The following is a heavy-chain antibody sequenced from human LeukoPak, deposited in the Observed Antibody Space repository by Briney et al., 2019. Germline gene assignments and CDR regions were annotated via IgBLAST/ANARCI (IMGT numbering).Heavy chain of an antibody. Sequence: GGSLRLSCAASGFTFSSYEMNWVRQAPGKGLGWVSYVSSVGSTIYYADSVRGRFTISRDNAKNSLYLQMNSLRAEDTAVYYCARAVGYSGFSDYWGQGTLVTVSS. CDR3: ARAVGYSGFSDY. CDR2: VSSVGSTI. J-gene: IGHJ4*02. V-gene: IGHV3-48*03. D-gene: IGHD5-12*01. CDR1: GFTFSSYE.